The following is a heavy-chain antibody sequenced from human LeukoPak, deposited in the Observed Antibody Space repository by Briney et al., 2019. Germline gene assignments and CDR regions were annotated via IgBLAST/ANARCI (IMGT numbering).Heavy chain of an antibody. D-gene: IGHD6-13*01. CDR2: IYYSGST. Sequence: SETLSLTCTVSGGSISRYYWSWIRQPPGKGLEWIGYIYYSGSTNYNPSLKSRVTISVDTSKNQFSLKRSSVTAADTAVYYCARVIPAYSSSSYYFDYWGQGTLVTVSS. J-gene: IGHJ4*02. CDR3: ARVIPAYSSSSYYFDY. V-gene: IGHV4-59*01. CDR1: GGSISRYY.